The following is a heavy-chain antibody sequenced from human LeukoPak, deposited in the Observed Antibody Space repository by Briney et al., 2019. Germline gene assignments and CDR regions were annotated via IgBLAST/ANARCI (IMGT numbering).Heavy chain of an antibody. CDR2: ISSSGSTI. V-gene: IGHV3-11*01. D-gene: IGHD3-22*01. CDR3: ARSSSYYYDSSGYYYY. CDR1: GFTFSDYY. Sequence: GGSLRLSCAASGFTFSDYYMSWIRQAPGKGLEWVSYISSSGSTIYYADSVKGRFTISRDNAKNSLYLQMNSLRAEDTAVHYCARSSSYYYDSSGYYYYWGQGTLVTVSS. J-gene: IGHJ4*02.